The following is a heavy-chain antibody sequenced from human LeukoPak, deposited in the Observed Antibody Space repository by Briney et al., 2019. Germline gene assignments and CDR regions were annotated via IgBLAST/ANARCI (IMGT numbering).Heavy chain of an antibody. CDR1: GYTFSTYG. V-gene: IGHV3-33*01. Sequence: GRSLRLSCAASGYTFSTYGMHWVRQAPGKGLEWVAATWYDGSKKYYADSVKGRFTISRDDSKNTLYLQMNSVRAEDTAVYHCARDRTVTGLDYWGQGILVTVSS. CDR2: TWYDGSKK. CDR3: ARDRTVTGLDY. D-gene: IGHD6-19*01. J-gene: IGHJ4*02.